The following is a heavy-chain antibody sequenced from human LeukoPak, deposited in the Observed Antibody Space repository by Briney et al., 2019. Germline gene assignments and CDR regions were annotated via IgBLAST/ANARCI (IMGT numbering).Heavy chain of an antibody. CDR1: GFIFSNYA. V-gene: IGHV3-23*01. J-gene: IGHJ4*02. CDR3: ASRNPPAQLGPLDY. CDR2: ISDSGST. D-gene: IGHD1-14*01. Sequence: PGGSLRLSCAASGFIFSNYAMTWVRQAPGKGLEWVTTISDSGSTYYTDSVRGRFTISRDNSKNTLYLQMDSLRADDTAVYYCASRNPPAQLGPLDYWGQGTLVTVSS.